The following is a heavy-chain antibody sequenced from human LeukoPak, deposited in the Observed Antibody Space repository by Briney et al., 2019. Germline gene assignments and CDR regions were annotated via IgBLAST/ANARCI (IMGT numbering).Heavy chain of an antibody. D-gene: IGHD1-1*01. V-gene: IGHV4-34*01. Sequence: PSETLSLTCAVYGGSFSGYYWSWIRQPPGKGLEWIGEINHSGSTNYNPSLKSRVTISVDTSKNQFSLKLRSVTAADTAVYYCARRLEIETYFDYLGQGTLVSVAS. J-gene: IGHJ4*02. CDR1: GGSFSGYY. CDR2: INHSGST. CDR3: ARRLEIETYFDY.